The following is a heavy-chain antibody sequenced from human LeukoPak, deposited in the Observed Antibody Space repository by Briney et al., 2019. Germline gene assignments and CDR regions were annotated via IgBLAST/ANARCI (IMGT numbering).Heavy chain of an antibody. V-gene: IGHV1-18*01. D-gene: IGHD2-2*01. CDR3: ARDVGYCSSTSCRDY. Sequence: ASVKVSCKASGYTFTSYGISWVRQAPGQGLEWMGWISAYNGNTNYAQKLQGRVTMTTDTSTSTACMELRSLRSDDTAVYYCARDVGYCSSTSCRDYWGQGTLVTVSS. CDR2: ISAYNGNT. CDR1: GYTFTSYG. J-gene: IGHJ4*02.